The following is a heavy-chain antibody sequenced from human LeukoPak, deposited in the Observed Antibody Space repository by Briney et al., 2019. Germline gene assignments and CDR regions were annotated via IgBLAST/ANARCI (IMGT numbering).Heavy chain of an antibody. CDR2: ISDSGST. Sequence: PSETLSLTCVVSGGSLSTHHWSWIRQSPGRGLEWIGYISDSGSTNCNPSLKSRVTISVDTSKNQFSLMLSSVTAADTAVYYCARGYDSSAYYPFNYWGQGTLVTVSS. CDR1: GGSLSTHH. J-gene: IGHJ4*02. V-gene: IGHV4-59*11. CDR3: ARGYDSSAYYPFNY. D-gene: IGHD3-22*01.